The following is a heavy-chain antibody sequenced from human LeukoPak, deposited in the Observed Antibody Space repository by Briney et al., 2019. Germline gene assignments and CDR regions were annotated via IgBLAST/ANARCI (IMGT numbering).Heavy chain of an antibody. V-gene: IGHV3-20*04. D-gene: IGHD5-24*01. CDR2: INWNGGST. J-gene: IGHJ3*02. Sequence: GGSLRLSCAASGFTFDDYGMTWVRQAPGKGLEWVSGINWNGGSTGYADSVKGRFTISRDNAKNSLYLQMNSLRAEDTALYYCARDLGYKDYVSAFDIWGQGTMVTVSS. CDR1: GFTFDDYG. CDR3: ARDLGYKDYVSAFDI.